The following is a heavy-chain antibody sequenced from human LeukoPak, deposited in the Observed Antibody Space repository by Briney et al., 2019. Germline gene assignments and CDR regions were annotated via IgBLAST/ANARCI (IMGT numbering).Heavy chain of an antibody. Sequence: SETLSLTCAVYGGSFSGYYWSWIRQPPGKGLEWIGEINHSGSTNYNPSLKSRVTISVDTSKNQFSLKLSSVTAADTAVYYCARDRVAGKRYYYYGMDVWGKGTTVTVSS. CDR1: GGSFSGYY. CDR3: ARDRVAGKRYYYYGMDV. CDR2: INHSGST. D-gene: IGHD6-19*01. V-gene: IGHV4-34*01. J-gene: IGHJ6*04.